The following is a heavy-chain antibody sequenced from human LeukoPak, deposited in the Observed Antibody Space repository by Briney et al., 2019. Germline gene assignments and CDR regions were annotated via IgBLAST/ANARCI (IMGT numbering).Heavy chain of an antibody. J-gene: IGHJ4*02. CDR1: GYSISSGYY. Sequence: SETQSLTCAVSGYSISSGYYWGWIRQPPGKGLEWIGSIYHSGSTYYNPSLKSRVTISVDTSKNQFSLKLSSVTAADPAVYYCVRVEYCSSPNCYIGGYYWGQGTLVTVSS. D-gene: IGHD2-2*02. CDR2: IYHSGST. V-gene: IGHV4-38-2*01. CDR3: VRVEYCSSPNCYIGGYY.